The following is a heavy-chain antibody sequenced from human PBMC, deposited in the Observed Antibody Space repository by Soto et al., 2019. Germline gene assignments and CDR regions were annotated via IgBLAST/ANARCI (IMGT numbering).Heavy chain of an antibody. CDR3: ARGIATGQLDP. D-gene: IGHD2-15*01. J-gene: IGHJ5*02. CDR2: INPDNGNT. CDR1: GYTFTRYT. V-gene: IGHV1-3*01. Sequence: ASVKVSCKASGYTFTRYTMNWVRQAPGQRLEWMGWINPDNGNTKSSQKFQNRVIITRDTSASTAYMDLSSLRSEDTAVYYCARGIATGQLDPWGQGTLVTVSS.